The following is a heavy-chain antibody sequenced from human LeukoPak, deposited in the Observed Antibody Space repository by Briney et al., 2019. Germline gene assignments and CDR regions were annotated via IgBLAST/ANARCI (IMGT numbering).Heavy chain of an antibody. CDR2: IHHSGHT. CDR1: GDSVISGTSF. V-gene: IGHV4-31*03. J-gene: IGHJ4*02. CDR3: ARYCSSTSCPFDY. D-gene: IGHD2-2*01. Sequence: SETLSLTRTVSGDSVISGTSFWGWVRQHPGKGREWVGYIHHSGHTYYTPSLKSRLIISIYTSKNQFSLKLNSVTAADTAVYYCARYCSSTSCPFDYWGQGALVTVSS.